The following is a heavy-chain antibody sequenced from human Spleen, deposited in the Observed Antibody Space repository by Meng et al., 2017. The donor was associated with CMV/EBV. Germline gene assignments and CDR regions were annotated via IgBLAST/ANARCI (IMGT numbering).Heavy chain of an antibody. CDR3: AKALTGNAFDALDI. CDR2: ITGSGGAT. Sequence: GGSLRLSCAASGFIFRSYAMSWVRQAPGKGLEWVSTITGSGGATYYADSVKGRFIISRDNSENTLYLQMNSLRAEDTAVYYCAKALTGNAFDALDIWGQGTRVTVSS. CDR1: GFIFRSYA. J-gene: IGHJ3*02. D-gene: IGHD3-16*01. V-gene: IGHV3-23*01.